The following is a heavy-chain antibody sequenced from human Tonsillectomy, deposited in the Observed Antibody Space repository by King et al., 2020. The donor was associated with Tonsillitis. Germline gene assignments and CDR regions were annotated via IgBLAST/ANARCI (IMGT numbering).Heavy chain of an antibody. J-gene: IGHJ4*02. Sequence: VQLQESGPGLVKPSQTLSLTCTVSRGSISSGSYYWSWLRQPAGKGLEWIGRIHTSGSTEFNPSLNSRVAIAVDTSKNQLSLMLSSVTAADTAVYFCSRGNTYVDFDIWGQGTLDTVSS. D-gene: IGHD2/OR15-2a*01. CDR3: SRGNTYVDFDI. V-gene: IGHV4-61*02. CDR2: IHTSGST. CDR1: RGSISSGSYY.